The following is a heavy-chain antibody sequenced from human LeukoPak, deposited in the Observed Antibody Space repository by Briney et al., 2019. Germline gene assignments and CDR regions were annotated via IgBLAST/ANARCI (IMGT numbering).Heavy chain of an antibody. V-gene: IGHV3-7*03. CDR2: IKLDGSEK. CDR3: ARDQYDTWSRRGNFDS. CDR1: GFSFGKYW. Sequence: GGSLRLSCVAPGFSFGKYWMSWVRQAPGKGLEWVANIKLDGSEKNYVDSVKGRFTISRDNTKNSLYLQMNSLRAEDTAVFYCARDQYDTWSRRGNFDSWGQGTLVIVSS. J-gene: IGHJ4*02. D-gene: IGHD3/OR15-3a*01.